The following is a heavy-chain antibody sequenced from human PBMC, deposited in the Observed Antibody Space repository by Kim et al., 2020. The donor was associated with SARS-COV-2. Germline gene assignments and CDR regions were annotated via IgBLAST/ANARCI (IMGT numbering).Heavy chain of an antibody. CDR1: GFTFSSYS. V-gene: IGHV3-21*01. D-gene: IGHD4-17*01. CDR2: ISSSSSYI. Sequence: GGSLRLSCAASGFTFSSYSMNWVRQAPGKGLEWVSSISSSSSYIYYADSVKGRFTISRDNAKNSLYLQMNSLRAEDTAVYYCASADVGDGDYAYYYYGMDVWGQGTTVTVSS. CDR3: ASADVGDGDYAYYYYGMDV. J-gene: IGHJ6*02.